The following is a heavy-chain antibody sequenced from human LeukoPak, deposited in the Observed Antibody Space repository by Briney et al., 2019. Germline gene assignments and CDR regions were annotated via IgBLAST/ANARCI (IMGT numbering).Heavy chain of an antibody. V-gene: IGHV3-23*01. D-gene: IGHD3-22*01. J-gene: IGHJ4*02. CDR3: AKKRGSAYDPYDY. CDR1: GFTFSSYA. CDR2: ISVSGGNT. Sequence: GGSLRLSCAASGFTFSSYAMSWVRQAPGKGLEWISSISVSGGNTFYADSVKGRFTISRDNSQNTLFLQMNSLRAEDTAVYYCAKKRGSAYDPYDYWGQGTLVTVSS.